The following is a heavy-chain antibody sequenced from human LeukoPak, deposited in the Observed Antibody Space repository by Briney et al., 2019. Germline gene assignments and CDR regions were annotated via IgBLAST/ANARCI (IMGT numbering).Heavy chain of an antibody. V-gene: IGHV1-69*01. CDR2: IIPIFGTA. D-gene: IGHD4-23*01. CDR3: ARDLYGGKTRYFDY. J-gene: IGHJ4*02. CDR1: GGTFSSYA. Sequence: ASVKVSCKASGGTFSSYAISWVRHAPGQGLEWMGGIIPIFGTANYAQKFQGRVTITADESTSTAYMELSSLRSEDTAVYYCARDLYGGKTRYFDYWGQGTLVTVSS.